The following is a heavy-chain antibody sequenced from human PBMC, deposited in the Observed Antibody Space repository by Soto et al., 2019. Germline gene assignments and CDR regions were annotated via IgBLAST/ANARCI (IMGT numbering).Heavy chain of an antibody. D-gene: IGHD3-22*01. V-gene: IGHV1-18*04. CDR2: ISANSGNT. J-gene: IGHJ4*02. CDR1: GFIFNNYA. CDR3: ATAGNYDSSGRDF. Sequence: PSVKVSCKAFGFIFNNYAISWVRQAPGQGLEWMGWISANSGNTNYAQKLQGRVTMTTDTSTSTAYMELRSLRSDDTAVYYCATAGNYDSSGRDFWGQGTLVTVSS.